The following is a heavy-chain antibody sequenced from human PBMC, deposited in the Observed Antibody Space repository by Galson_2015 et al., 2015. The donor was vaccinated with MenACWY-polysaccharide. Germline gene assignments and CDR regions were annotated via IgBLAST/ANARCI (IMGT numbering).Heavy chain of an antibody. D-gene: IGHD1-26*01. Sequence: TLSLTCTVSGASVTSGGYYWSWLRQPPEEGLEWIGFNSYSGKANYNPSLKSRVTISIDTSKNQFSLRLSSVTPADTAIYYCAREPTYSGSFGWFDPWGQGTLVTVSS. CDR1: GASVTSGGYY. CDR3: AREPTYSGSFGWFDP. CDR2: NSYSGKA. J-gene: IGHJ5*02. V-gene: IGHV4-61*08.